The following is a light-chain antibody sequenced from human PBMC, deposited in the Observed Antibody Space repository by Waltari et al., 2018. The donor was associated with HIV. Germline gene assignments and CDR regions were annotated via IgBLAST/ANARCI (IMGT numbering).Light chain of an antibody. CDR1: SSNIGRNT. J-gene: IGLJ1*01. CDR2: SNN. Sequence: QSVLTQPPSASGTPGQRVTIACSGSSSNIGRNTVNWYQQLPGTAPKLLIYSNNQRPSGVPDRFSGSKSGTSVSLAISGLQSEDEADYYCAAWDDSLNGYVFGTGTKVTVL. V-gene: IGLV1-44*01. CDR3: AAWDDSLNGYV.